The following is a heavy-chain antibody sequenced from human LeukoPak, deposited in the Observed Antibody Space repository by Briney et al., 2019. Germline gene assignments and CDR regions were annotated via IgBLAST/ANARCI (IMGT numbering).Heavy chain of an antibody. D-gene: IGHD3-22*01. V-gene: IGHV3-23*01. CDR2: ISGSGGST. J-gene: IGHJ4*02. CDR3: AKDRAYYYDSSGYYPIDY. CDR1: GFTFSSYA. Sequence: GGSLRLSCAASGFTFSSYAMSWVRQAPGKGLEWAPPISGSGGSTYYADSVKGRFTISRDNSKNTLYLQMNSLRAEDTAVYYCAKDRAYYYDSSGYYPIDYWGQGTLVTVSS.